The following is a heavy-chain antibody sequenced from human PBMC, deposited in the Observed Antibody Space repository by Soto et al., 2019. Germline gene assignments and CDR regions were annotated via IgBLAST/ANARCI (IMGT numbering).Heavy chain of an antibody. D-gene: IGHD4-17*01. J-gene: IGHJ4*02. V-gene: IGHV3-33*01. CDR2: IYYDGNNK. CDR3: ARVGGTVTSDY. CDR1: GFFFSAYG. Sequence: QVQLVESGGGVVQPGRSLRLSCAASGFFFSAYGMHWVRQAPGKGLEWVAMIYYDGNNKYYADSVKGRFTISRDNSKNTLYLQMNSLRVEDTAVYHCARVGGTVTSDYWGQGTLVIVSS.